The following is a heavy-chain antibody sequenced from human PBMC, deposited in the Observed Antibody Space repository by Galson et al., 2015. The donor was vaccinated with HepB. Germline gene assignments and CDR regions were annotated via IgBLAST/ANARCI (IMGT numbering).Heavy chain of an antibody. V-gene: IGHV3-9*01. Sequence: SLRLSCAASGFTFNEYAMHWVRQVPGKGLEWVAGISWNGDRLGYADSVKGRFTISRDNAKNSLYLQMNSLRAEDTALYYCVKGLQEYYYYGMDVWGQGTTVTVSS. CDR1: GFTFNEYA. CDR3: VKGLQEYYYYGMDV. CDR2: ISWNGDRL. D-gene: IGHD4-11*01. J-gene: IGHJ6*02.